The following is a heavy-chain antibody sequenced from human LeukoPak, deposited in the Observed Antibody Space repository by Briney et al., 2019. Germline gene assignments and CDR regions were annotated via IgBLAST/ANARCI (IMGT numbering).Heavy chain of an antibody. V-gene: IGHV1-8*03. D-gene: IGHD1-26*01. J-gene: IGHJ4*02. CDR2: MNPNSGNT. Sequence: ASVKVSCKASGYTFTSYDINWVRQATGQGLEWMGWMNPNSGNTGYAQKFQGRVTITRNTSISTAYMELSSLRSEDTAVYYCASGPYSGSYWHSGGHRFDYWGQGTLVTVSS. CDR3: ASGPYSGSYWHSGGHRFDY. CDR1: GYTFTSYD.